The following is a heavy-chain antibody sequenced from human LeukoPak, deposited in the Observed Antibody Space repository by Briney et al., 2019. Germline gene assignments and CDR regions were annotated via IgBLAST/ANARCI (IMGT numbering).Heavy chain of an antibody. Sequence: PSETLSLTCAVYGGSFSGYYWSWIRQPPGKGLEWTGYIHYMGSTNYNPSLKSRVTVSVDTSKKYFSLKLNSVTAADTAVYYCATHYYNSSGYVNAFDIWGQGTMVTVSS. V-gene: IGHV4-59*01. CDR3: ATHYYNSSGYVNAFDI. D-gene: IGHD3-22*01. J-gene: IGHJ3*02. CDR1: GGSFSGYY. CDR2: IHYMGST.